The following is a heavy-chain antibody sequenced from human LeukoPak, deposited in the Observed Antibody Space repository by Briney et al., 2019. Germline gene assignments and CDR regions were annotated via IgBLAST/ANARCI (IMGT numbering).Heavy chain of an antibody. D-gene: IGHD1-26*01. CDR3: ALQGSGSYLDY. CDR2: IICSSSYI. CDR1: GFTFSSYS. V-gene: IGHV3-21*01. J-gene: IGHJ4*02. Sequence: PGGSLRLSCAASGFTFSSYSMNWVRQAPGKGLEWVSSIICSSSYIYYADSLKGRFTISRDTAKNSLYLQMNSLSAEDTAVYYCALQGSGSYLDYWGQGTLVTVSS.